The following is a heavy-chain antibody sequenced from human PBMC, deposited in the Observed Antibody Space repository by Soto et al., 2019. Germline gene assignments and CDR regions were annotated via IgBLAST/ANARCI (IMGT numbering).Heavy chain of an antibody. CDR2: IWYDGSNK. J-gene: IGHJ1*01. CDR1: GFTFSSYG. V-gene: IGHV3-33*01. Sequence: QVQLVESGGGVVQPGWSLRLSCEASGFTFSSYGMHWVRQAPGKGLEWVAVIWYDGSNKYYAESVKGRFTISRDNSKNTLYLQMNSVRAEDTAVYYCARGDYYDSSGYYPPLFQHWGQGTLVTVSS. CDR3: ARGDYYDSSGYYPPLFQH. D-gene: IGHD3-22*01.